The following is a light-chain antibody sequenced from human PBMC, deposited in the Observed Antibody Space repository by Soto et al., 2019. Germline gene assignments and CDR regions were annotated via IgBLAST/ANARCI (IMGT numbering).Light chain of an antibody. J-gene: IGKJ2*01. CDR2: IAS. V-gene: IGKV3-20*01. CDR1: QNVNSNC. CDR3: QQCGSSPDT. Sequence: EIVLTQFPGTLSLSPGEGATLSCRASQNVNSNCIAWYQQKPGQAPRLLIYIASTRISGIPDRFSGSGSGTDFTLTISRLEHEDFAVYYCQQCGSSPDTFGRGTKLEIK.